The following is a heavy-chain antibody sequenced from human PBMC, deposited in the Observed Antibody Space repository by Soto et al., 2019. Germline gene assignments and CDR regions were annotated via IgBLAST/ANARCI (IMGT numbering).Heavy chain of an antibody. CDR2: INPSGGST. CDR1: GYTFTSYY. CDR3: ARGPVGGYYDSSGYLTNFDY. V-gene: IGHV1-46*03. D-gene: IGHD3-22*01. Sequence: QVQLVQSGAEVKKPGASVKVSCKASGYTFTSYYMHWVRQAPGQGLEWMGIINPSGGSTSYAQKFQGRVTMTTDTSTSTVYMELSSLRSEDTAVYYCARGPVGGYYDSSGYLTNFDYWGQGTLVTVSS. J-gene: IGHJ4*02.